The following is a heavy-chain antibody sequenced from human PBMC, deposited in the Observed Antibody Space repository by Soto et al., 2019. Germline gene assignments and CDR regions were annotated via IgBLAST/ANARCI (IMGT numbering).Heavy chain of an antibody. V-gene: IGHV3-30*18. CDR2: ISYDGSNK. J-gene: IGHJ4*02. Sequence: QVQLVESGGGVVQPGRSLRLSCAASGFTFSTYGMHWVRQAPGKGMEWVAVISYDGSNKYYADSEKGRFTISRDNSKNTLYLQMSCMRPEYTAVYYCAKGFSYSVIDYWGQETLVTVSS. CDR1: GFTFSTYG. D-gene: IGHD5-18*01. CDR3: AKGFSYSVIDY.